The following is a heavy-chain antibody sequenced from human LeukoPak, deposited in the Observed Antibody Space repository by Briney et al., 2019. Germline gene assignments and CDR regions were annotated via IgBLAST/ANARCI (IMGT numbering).Heavy chain of an antibody. Sequence: SETLSLTCTVSGGSISSSSYYWGWIRQPPGKGLEWIGSIYFSGSTYYNPSLKSRVTISVDSSKNQFSLKLSSVTAADTAVYYCARDLAVLGYFHFDYWGQGTLVTVSS. CDR2: IYFSGST. CDR1: GGSISSSSYY. D-gene: IGHD3-22*01. J-gene: IGHJ4*02. CDR3: ARDLAVLGYFHFDY. V-gene: IGHV4-39*07.